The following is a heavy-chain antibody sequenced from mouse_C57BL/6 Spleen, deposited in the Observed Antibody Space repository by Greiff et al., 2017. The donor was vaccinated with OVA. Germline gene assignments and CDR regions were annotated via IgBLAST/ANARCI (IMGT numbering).Heavy chain of an antibody. CDR2: IYPRSGNT. CDR1: GYTFTSYG. D-gene: IGHD3-1*01. J-gene: IGHJ1*03. Sequence: VKLQQSGAELARPGASVKLSCKASGYTFTSYGISWVKQRTGQGLEWIGEIYPRSGNTYYNEKFKGKATLTADKSSSTAYMELRSLTSEDSAVYFCASGGPYWYFDVWGTGTTVTVSS. CDR3: ASGGPYWYFDV. V-gene: IGHV1-81*01.